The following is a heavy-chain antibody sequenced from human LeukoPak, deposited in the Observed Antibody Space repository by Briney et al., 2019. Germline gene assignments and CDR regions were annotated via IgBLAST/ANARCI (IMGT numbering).Heavy chain of an antibody. CDR2: ISGNGDTT. D-gene: IGHD6-6*01. J-gene: IGHJ4*02. Sequence: GGSLRLSCAASGFTFSSYAMSWVRQAPGKGLEWVSGISGNGDTTYYADSVRGRFTISRDDSKNTLYLQMNSLRAEDTAVYSCAKDRGITSSATDYWGQGTLVTVSS. V-gene: IGHV3-23*01. CDR3: AKDRGITSSATDY. CDR1: GFTFSSYA.